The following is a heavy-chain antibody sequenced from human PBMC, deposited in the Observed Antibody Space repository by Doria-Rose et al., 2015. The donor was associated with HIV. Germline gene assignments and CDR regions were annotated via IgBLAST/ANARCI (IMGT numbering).Heavy chain of an antibody. D-gene: IGHD6-13*01. CDR3: ARIKSSRWYHKYYFDF. CDR2: IFSDDER. V-gene: IGHV2-26*01. Sequence: QVTLKESGPVLVKPTETLTLTCTVSGVSLSSPGMGVSWIRQPPGKALEWLAKIFSDDERSYTTSLESRLTISRGTSKGQVVLTMTDMDPVDTATYYCARIKSSRWYHKYYFDFWGQGTLVIVSA. CDR1: GVSLSSPGMG. J-gene: IGHJ4*02.